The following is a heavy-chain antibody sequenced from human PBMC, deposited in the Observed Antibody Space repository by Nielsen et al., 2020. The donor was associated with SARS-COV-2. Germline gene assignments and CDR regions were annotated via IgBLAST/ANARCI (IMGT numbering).Heavy chain of an antibody. D-gene: IGHD3-10*01. J-gene: IGHJ3*02. CDR1: GFTFSSYA. CDR2: ISYDGSNK. CDR3: ARSRRGVIPPFDI. V-gene: IGHV3-30-3*01. Sequence: GESLKISCAASGFTFSSYAMHWVRQAPGKGLEWVAVISYDGSNKYYADSVEGRFTISRNMAKKSLYLQMDSLRAEDTAVYHCARSRRGVIPPFDIWGQGTMVTVSS.